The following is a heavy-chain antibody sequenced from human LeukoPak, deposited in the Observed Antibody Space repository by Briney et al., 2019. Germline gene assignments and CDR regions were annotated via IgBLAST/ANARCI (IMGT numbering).Heavy chain of an antibody. CDR1: GFTFSSYS. V-gene: IGHV3-21*01. J-gene: IGHJ4*02. Sequence: GGSLRLSCAASGFTFSSYSMNWVRQAPGKGLEWVSSISSSSSYIYYADSVKGRFTISRDNAKNSLYLQMNSLRAEDTAVYYCARRGIDWLPQVDYWGQGTLVTVSS. D-gene: IGHD3-9*01. CDR2: ISSSSSYI. CDR3: ARRGIDWLPQVDY.